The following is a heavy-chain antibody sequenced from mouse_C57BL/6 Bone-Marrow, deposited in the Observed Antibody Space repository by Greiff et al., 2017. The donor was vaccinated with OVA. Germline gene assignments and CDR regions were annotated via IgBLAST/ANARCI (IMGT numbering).Heavy chain of an antibody. V-gene: IGHV1-22*01. CDR3: AIPYYRGFAY. CDR2: INPNNGGT. CDR1: GYTFTDYN. Sequence: VQLKESGPELVKPGASVKMSCKASGYTFTDYNMHWVKQSHGKSLEWIGYINPNNGGTSYNQKFKGKATLTVNKSSSTAYMELRSLTSEDSAVYYCAIPYYRGFAYWGQGTLVTVSA. J-gene: IGHJ3*01. D-gene: IGHD2-10*01.